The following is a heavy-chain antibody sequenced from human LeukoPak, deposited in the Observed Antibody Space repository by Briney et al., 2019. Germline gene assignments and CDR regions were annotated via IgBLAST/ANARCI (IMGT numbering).Heavy chain of an antibody. CDR3: ARFSAVAGTDY. V-gene: IGHV3-20*01. D-gene: IGHD6-19*01. CDR2: INWNGGST. J-gene: IGHJ4*02. Sequence: GGSLRLSCAASGFTFDDYGMNWVHQAPGKGLEWVSGINWNGGSTGYADSVKGRFTISRDNAKNSLYLQMNSLRAEDTALYHCARFSAVAGTDYWGQGTQVTVSS. CDR1: GFTFDDYG.